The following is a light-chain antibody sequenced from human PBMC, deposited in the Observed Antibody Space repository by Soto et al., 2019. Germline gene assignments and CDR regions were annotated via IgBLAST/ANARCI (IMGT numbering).Light chain of an antibody. V-gene: IGKV3-15*01. CDR3: QQYNNWPPYT. CDR1: QSVSSN. Sequence: EIVMTQSPATLSVSPGERATLSCRASQSVSSNLAWYQQKPGQAPRLLIYGASTRAPGIPARFSGSGSGTEFTIIISSMQSEDFAVYYCQQYNNWPPYTFGKGTKLEIK. J-gene: IGKJ2*01. CDR2: GAS.